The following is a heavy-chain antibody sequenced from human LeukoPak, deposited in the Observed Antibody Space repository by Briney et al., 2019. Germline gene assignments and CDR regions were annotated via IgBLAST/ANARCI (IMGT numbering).Heavy chain of an antibody. D-gene: IGHD6-13*01. CDR3: AKQSAGSAAWYSLHYDF. CDR1: GFTLSSYA. CDR2: VAGGGSGT. V-gene: IGHV3-23*01. J-gene: IGHJ4*02. Sequence: GRSLRLSCGASGFTLSSYAMTWVRQASGRGLEWVSNVAGGGSGTYYADSVKGRFTISRDNSKDTLYLQMNGLRAEDTAVYFCAKQSAGSAAWYSLHYDFWGQGTLVTVSS.